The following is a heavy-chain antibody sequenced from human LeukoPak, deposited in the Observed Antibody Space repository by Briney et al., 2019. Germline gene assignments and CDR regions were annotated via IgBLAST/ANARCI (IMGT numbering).Heavy chain of an antibody. CDR1: GFTFDDYG. D-gene: IGHD4-17*01. CDR3: ARDTSVAPDHYGDSGY. Sequence: GGSLRLSCAASGFTFDDYGMSWVRQAPGKGLEWVSGINWNGGSTGYADSVKGRFTISRDNAKNSLYLQMNSLRAEDTALYYCARDTSVAPDHYGDSGYWGQGTLVTVSS. J-gene: IGHJ4*02. V-gene: IGHV3-20*04. CDR2: INWNGGST.